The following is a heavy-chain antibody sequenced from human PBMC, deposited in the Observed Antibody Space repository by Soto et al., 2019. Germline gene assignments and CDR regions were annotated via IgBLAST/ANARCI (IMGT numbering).Heavy chain of an antibody. CDR1: GGSMRNYF. Sequence: SETLSLTCTVSGGSMRNYFWTWIRQPPGKGLEWIGYIHYSGTTSFFPSYTPSLRSRVTISEDTAKNQFSLKLLSGTTADTAVYVCAAGEASSRNLAPYYLDFWGQGTLVT. V-gene: IGHV4-59*01. CDR3: AAGEASSRNLAPYYLDF. J-gene: IGHJ4*02. D-gene: IGHD6-13*01. CDR2: IHYSGTT.